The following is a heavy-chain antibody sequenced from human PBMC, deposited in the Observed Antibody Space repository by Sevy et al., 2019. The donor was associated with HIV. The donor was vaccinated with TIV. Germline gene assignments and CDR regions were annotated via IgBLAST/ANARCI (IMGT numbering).Heavy chain of an antibody. J-gene: IGHJ4*02. CDR2: ISSSGDNT. V-gene: IGHV3-23*01. CDR3: AKPHPSYMIVVDD. Sequence: GGSLRLSCAASGFTFSTYAMNWVRQTPGKGLEWVSVISSSGDNTYYTDSVKVRFASSRKNSKTTVYLHMNSLRAEDTAIYYCAKPHPSYMIVVDDWGQGTLVTVSS. D-gene: IGHD3-22*01. CDR1: GFTFSTYA.